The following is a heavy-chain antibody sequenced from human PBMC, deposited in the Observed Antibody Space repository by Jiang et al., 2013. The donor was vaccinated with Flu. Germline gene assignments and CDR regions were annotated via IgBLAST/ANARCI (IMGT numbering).Heavy chain of an antibody. Sequence: SGPGLVKPTETLSLTCTVSGASISSYYWSWIRQPPGKGLEWIGFVYYNGYTNYNPSLESRVTISVDTSKNQFSLKLTSVTAADTAVYYCASRLVHSWFDFWGQGALVTVSS. V-gene: IGHV4-59*08. CDR2: VYYNGYT. D-gene: IGHD2-8*02. CDR3: ASRLVHSWFDF. CDR1: GASISSYY. J-gene: IGHJ5*01.